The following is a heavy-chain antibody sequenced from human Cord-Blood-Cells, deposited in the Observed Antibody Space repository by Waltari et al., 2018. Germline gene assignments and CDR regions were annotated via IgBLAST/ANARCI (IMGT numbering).Heavy chain of an antibody. CDR3: ARENGVAARYWYFDL. CDR1: GYTFTSYG. D-gene: IGHD2-15*01. CDR2: SSADTGDT. V-gene: IGHV1-18*01. J-gene: IGHJ2*01. Sequence: QVQLVQSGAEVKKPGASVKVSCKASGYTFTSYGISWVRQAPGQGLEGMGWSSADTGDTNNAQKLRGRSTMTTDPATSTAYMGLRSLGSDDTAVYYCARENGVAARYWYFDLWGRVTLVTVSS.